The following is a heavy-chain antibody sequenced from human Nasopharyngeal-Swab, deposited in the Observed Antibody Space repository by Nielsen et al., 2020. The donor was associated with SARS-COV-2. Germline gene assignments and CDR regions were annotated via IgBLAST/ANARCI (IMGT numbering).Heavy chain of an antibody. CDR3: ARSLGNSGYYYMDV. Sequence: SVKVSFKASGYTFTSYVISWVRQAPGQGLEWMGWISAYNGNTNYAQKLQGRVTMTTDTSTSTAYMELRSLRSDDTAVYYCARSLGNSGYYYMDVWGKGTTVTVSS. CDR1: GYTFTSYV. V-gene: IGHV1-18*01. D-gene: IGHD1-26*01. J-gene: IGHJ6*03. CDR2: ISAYNGNT.